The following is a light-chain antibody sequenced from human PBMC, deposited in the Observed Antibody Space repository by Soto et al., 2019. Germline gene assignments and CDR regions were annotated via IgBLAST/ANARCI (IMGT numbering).Light chain of an antibody. V-gene: IGKV3D-15*01. CDR3: QQYSVWPLT. CDR1: QSVSNN. Sequence: EMVLDQSPATLSVTQGERAAHACSASQSVSNNLAWYQQKPGQPPRLLIFGASTRATGIPARFSGSGSEAEFALTISTLQSEDFAVYYCQQYSVWPLTFGGGDQGGYQ. J-gene: IGKJ4*01. CDR2: GAS.